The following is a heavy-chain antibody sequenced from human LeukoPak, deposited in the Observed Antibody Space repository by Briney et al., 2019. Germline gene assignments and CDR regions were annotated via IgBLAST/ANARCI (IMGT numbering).Heavy chain of an antibody. CDR1: GGIFSSYV. CDR2: IIPLFGAA. Sequence: SVKVSCKASGGIFSSYVINWVRQAPGQGLEWMGGIIPLFGAAKYAQKFQGRVTITAVESMSTAYMELSSLRSEDTAVYYCARGWLAETTVVTPYNYWGQGTLVTVSS. J-gene: IGHJ4*02. V-gene: IGHV1-69*13. CDR3: ARGWLAETTVVTPYNY. D-gene: IGHD4-23*01.